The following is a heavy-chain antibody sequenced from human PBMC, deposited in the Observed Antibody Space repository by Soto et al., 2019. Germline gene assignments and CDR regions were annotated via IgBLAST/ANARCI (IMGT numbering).Heavy chain of an antibody. D-gene: IGHD3-3*01. J-gene: IGHJ6*02. CDR3: ARQEFLESSYYYHAMDV. CDR2: INMEGSST. CDR1: WFTSVGFG. V-gene: IGHV3-74*01. Sequence: PGGPLRLCYAAAWFTSVGFGRHWVRQAKGKGLEWVSRINMEGSSTSDADSLKGRFTISRDNAKNTLYLQMNSLRVEDTGIYYCARQEFLESSYYYHAMDVWGQGTTVTVSS.